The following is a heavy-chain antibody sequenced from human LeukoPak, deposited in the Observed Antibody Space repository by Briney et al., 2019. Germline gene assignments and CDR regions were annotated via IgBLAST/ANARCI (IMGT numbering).Heavy chain of an antibody. D-gene: IGHD3-10*01. CDR3: ARSYGSGLNWFDP. V-gene: IGHV1-69*04. CDR1: GYTFTSYA. CDR2: IIPILGIA. Sequence: ASVKVSCKASGYTFTSYAISWVRQAPGQGLEWMGRIIPILGIANYAQKFQGRVTITADKSTSTAYMELSSLRSEDTAVYYCARSYGSGLNWFDPWGQGTLVTVSS. J-gene: IGHJ5*02.